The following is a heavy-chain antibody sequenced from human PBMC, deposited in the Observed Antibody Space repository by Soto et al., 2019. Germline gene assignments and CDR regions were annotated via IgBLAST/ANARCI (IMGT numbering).Heavy chain of an antibody. CDR1: GGSFSGYY. V-gene: IGHV4-34*01. CDR3: ARGLTGVGATLDFDY. Sequence: SETLSLTCAVYGGSFSGYYWSWIRQPPGKGLEWIGEINHSGSTNYNPSLKSRVTISVDTSKNQFSLKLSSVTAADTAVYYCARGLTGVGATLDFDYWGQGTLVTVSS. J-gene: IGHJ4*02. CDR2: INHSGST. D-gene: IGHD1-26*01.